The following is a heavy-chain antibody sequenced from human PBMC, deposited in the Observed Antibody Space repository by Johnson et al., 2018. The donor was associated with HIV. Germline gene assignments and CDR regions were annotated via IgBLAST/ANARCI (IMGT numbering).Heavy chain of an antibody. J-gene: IGHJ3*02. Sequence: VQLVESGGGVVQPGRSLRLSCAASGFTFSSYAMSWVRQAPGKGLEWVSAISGSGGSTYYADSVKGRFTISRDNSKNTLYLQMNSLRAEDTAVYYCAKDFLYCGGDCYSGAFDIWGQGTMVTVSS. V-gene: IGHV3-23*04. CDR3: AKDFLYCGGDCYSGAFDI. CDR2: ISGSGGST. CDR1: GFTFSSYA. D-gene: IGHD2-21*01.